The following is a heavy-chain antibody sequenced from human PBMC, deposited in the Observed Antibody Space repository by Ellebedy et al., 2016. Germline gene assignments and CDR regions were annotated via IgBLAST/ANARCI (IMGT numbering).Heavy chain of an antibody. D-gene: IGHD6-19*01. V-gene: IGHV3-30*18. CDR3: AKISSGWVYYFDY. Sequence: GESLKISCAASGFTFSSYGMHWVRQAPGKGLEWVAVISYDGSNKYYADSVKGRFTISRDNSKNTLYLQMNSLRAEETAVYYCAKISSGWVYYFDYWGQGTLVTVSS. CDR1: GFTFSSYG. CDR2: ISYDGSNK. J-gene: IGHJ4*02.